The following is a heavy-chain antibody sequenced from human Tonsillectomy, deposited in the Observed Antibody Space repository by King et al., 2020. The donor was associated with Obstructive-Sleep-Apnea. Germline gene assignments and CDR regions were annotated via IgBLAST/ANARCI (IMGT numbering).Heavy chain of an antibody. J-gene: IGHJ4*02. D-gene: IGHD6-19*01. Sequence: VQLVESGGGLVQPGRSLRLSCAASGFTFDDYAMHWVRQAPGKGLEWVSGISWNSGRIGYADSVKGRFTISRDNAKNSLFLQMNSLRTEDTALYYCAKDLSSGWYGPDDYWGQGTLVTVSS. CDR1: GFTFDDYA. CDR2: ISWNSGRI. CDR3: AKDLSSGWYGPDDY. V-gene: IGHV3-9*01.